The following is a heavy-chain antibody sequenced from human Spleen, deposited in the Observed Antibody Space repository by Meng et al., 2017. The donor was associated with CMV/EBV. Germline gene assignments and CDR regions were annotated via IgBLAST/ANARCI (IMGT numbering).Heavy chain of an antibody. J-gene: IGHJ5*02. V-gene: IGHV3-7*01. D-gene: IGHD3-10*01. CDR1: GFTFSSYW. CDR2: IKQDGSEK. Sequence: GESLKISCAASGFTFSSYWMSWVRQAPGKGLEWVANIKQDGSEKYYVDSVKGRFTISRDNSKNTLYLQMNSLRAEDTAVYYCARGPPMRGVGWFDPWGQGTLVTVSS. CDR3: ARGPPMRGVGWFDP.